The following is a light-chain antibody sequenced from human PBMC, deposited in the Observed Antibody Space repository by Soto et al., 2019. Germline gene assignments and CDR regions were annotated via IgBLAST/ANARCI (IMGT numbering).Light chain of an antibody. J-gene: IGLJ2*01. CDR3: AAWDDSLNGLI. CDR1: SSNIGSNT. V-gene: IGLV1-44*01. Sequence: QSVLTQPPSASGAPGQRVTISSSGSSSNIGSNTVNWYQQLPGTAPKLLIYNSDQRPSGVPDRFSGSKSGTSASLVISGLQSEDEADYYCAAWDDSLNGLIFGGGTKLT. CDR2: NSD.